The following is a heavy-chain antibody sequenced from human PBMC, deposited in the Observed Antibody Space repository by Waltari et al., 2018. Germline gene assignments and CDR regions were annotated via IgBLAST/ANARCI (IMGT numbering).Heavy chain of an antibody. D-gene: IGHD3-16*01. CDR1: GFTFSDYW. V-gene: IGHV3-7*01. CDR2: IKQDGSEK. Sequence: EVRLVESGGGLVQPGGSLRLSCAASGFTFSDYWMSWVRQAPGQGLEWVANIKQDGSEKYQVDPVKGRLTISRDNAKNSLYLQMNSLRAEDTAVYFCARGGSWAIDYWGQGTLVTVSS. CDR3: ARGGSWAIDY. J-gene: IGHJ4*02.